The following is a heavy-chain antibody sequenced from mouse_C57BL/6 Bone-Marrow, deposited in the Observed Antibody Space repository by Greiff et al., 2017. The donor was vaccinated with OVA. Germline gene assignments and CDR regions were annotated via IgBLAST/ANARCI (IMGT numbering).Heavy chain of an antibody. Sequence: QVQLQQSGAELARPGASVKMSCKASGYTFTSYTMHWVKQRPGQGLEWIGYINPSSGYTKYNQKFKDKATLTADKSSSTAYMQLSSLTSEDSAVYYCARSYYGSSKGYFDVWGTGTTVTVSS. CDR1: GYTFTSYT. CDR2: INPSSGYT. D-gene: IGHD1-1*01. V-gene: IGHV1-4*01. CDR3: ARSYYGSSKGYFDV. J-gene: IGHJ1*03.